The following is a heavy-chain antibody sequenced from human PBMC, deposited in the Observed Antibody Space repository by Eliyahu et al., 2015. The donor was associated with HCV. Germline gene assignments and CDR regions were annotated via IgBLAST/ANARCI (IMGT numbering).Heavy chain of an antibody. CDR2: ISWNSGRI. J-gene: IGHJ6*02. CDR3: AKDGEGKQLSVFGYYGMDV. CDR1: GFTFDDYA. V-gene: IGHV3-9*01. D-gene: IGHD6-6*01. Sequence: EVQLVESGGGLVQPGRSLRLSCAASGFTFDDYAMHWVRQAPGKGLEWVSGISWNSGRIGYADSVKGRFTISRDNAKNSLYLQMNSLRAEDTALYYCAKDGEGKQLSVFGYYGMDVWGQGTTVTVSS.